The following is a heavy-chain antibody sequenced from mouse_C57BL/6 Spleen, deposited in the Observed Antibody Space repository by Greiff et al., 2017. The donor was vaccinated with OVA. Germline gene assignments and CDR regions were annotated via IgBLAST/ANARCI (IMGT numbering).Heavy chain of an antibody. CDR3: ARSYYYGSSPPWFAY. CDR1: GYAFSSYW. J-gene: IGHJ3*01. D-gene: IGHD1-1*01. V-gene: IGHV1-80*01. CDR2: IYPGDGDT. Sequence: QVQLQQSGAELVKPGASVKISCKASGYAFSSYWMNWVKQRPGKGLEWIGQIYPGDGDTKYNGKFKGKATLTAAKSSSTAYMQISSLTAEDSAVYFGARSYYYGSSPPWFAYWGQGTLVTVSA.